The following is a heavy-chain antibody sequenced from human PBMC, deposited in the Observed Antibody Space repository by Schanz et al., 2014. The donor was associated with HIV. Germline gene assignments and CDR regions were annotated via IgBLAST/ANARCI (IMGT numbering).Heavy chain of an antibody. CDR2: IIPLFGTA. Sequence: QVQLVQSGAEVKKPGSSVKVSCKASGGTFSSYAFSWVRQAPGQGLEWMGGIIPLFGTANYAQKFQGRVTITADESTSTAYMELSSLRSEDTAVYYCARSRYGDYPYYFDYWGQGTLVTVSS. V-gene: IGHV1-69*01. J-gene: IGHJ4*02. D-gene: IGHD4-17*01. CDR3: ARSRYGDYPYYFDY. CDR1: GGTFSSYA.